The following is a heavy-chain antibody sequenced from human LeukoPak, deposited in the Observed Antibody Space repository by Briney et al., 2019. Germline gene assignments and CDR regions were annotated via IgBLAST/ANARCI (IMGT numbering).Heavy chain of an antibody. CDR3: ASYVVVVAATGY. CDR2: IYYSGST. Sequence: PSETLSLTCTVSGGSISSSSYYWGWIRQPPGKGLEWIGSIYYSGSTYYKPSLKSRVTISVDTSKNQFSLRLSSVTAADTAVYYCASYVVVVAATGYCGQGTLVTVSS. J-gene: IGHJ4*02. CDR1: GGSISSSSYY. D-gene: IGHD2-15*01. V-gene: IGHV4-39*01.